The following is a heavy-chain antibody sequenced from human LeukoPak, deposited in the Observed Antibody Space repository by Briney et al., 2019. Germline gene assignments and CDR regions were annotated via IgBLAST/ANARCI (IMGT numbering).Heavy chain of an antibody. V-gene: IGHV3-7*01. CDR3: ARNGGSAFDI. Sequence: GGSLRLSCAASGFTFNRYWMSWVRQAPGKGLEWVANIKQDGSEKYYVDSVKGRFTISRDNAKNSLYLQMNSLRAEDTAVYYCARNGGSAFDIWGQGTMVTVSS. CDR2: IKQDGSEK. CDR1: GFTFNRYW. D-gene: IGHD2-15*01. J-gene: IGHJ3*02.